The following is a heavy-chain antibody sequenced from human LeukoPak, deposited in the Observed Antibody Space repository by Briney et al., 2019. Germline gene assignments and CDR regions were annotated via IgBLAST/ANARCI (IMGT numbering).Heavy chain of an antibody. V-gene: IGHV1-18*01. D-gene: IGHD6-19*01. J-gene: IGHJ5*02. CDR2: ISAYNGNT. Sequence: GASVKVSCKASGYTFTSYGISWVRQAPGQGLEWMGWISAYNGNTNYAQKLQGRVTMTTDTSTSTAYMELRSLRSDDTAVYYCARAAEQWLTNWFDPWGQGTLVTVSS. CDR3: ARAAEQWLTNWFDP. CDR1: GYTFTSYG.